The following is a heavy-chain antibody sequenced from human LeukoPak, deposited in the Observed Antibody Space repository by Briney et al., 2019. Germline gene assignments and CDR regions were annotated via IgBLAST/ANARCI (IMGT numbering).Heavy chain of an antibody. Sequence: GGSLRLSCAASGFTFDDFGMSWVRQAPGQGLEWVSHIYWKGDIARYADSVKGRFTSSRDNAKNSLYLQMNSLRVDDTAIYYYARGLQYFEHWGQGALVTVSS. V-gene: IGHV3-20*04. J-gene: IGHJ4*02. CDR1: GFTFDDFG. CDR3: ARGLQYFEH. D-gene: IGHD4-11*01. CDR2: IYWKGDIA.